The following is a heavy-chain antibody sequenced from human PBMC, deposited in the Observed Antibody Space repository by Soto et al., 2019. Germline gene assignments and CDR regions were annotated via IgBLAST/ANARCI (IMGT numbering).Heavy chain of an antibody. CDR3: ARVGGFGATTLVY. V-gene: IGHV4-30-4*01. CDR1: GGSISSGDYY. D-gene: IGHD3-10*01. Sequence: QVQLQESGPGLVKPSQTLSLTCTVSGGSISSGDYYWSWIRQPPGKGLEWIGYIYYSGSTYYNPSLKSRVTICVDTFKNLFSLKMSSVTAADTAVYYWARVGGFGATTLVYWGQGTLVTVYS. J-gene: IGHJ4*02. CDR2: IYYSGST.